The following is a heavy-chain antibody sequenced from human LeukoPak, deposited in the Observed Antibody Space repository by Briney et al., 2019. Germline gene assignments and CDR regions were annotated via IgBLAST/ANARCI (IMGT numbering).Heavy chain of an antibody. Sequence: SETLSLTCAVYGGSFSDYRWSWIRQPPGKGLEWIGEINHSGSTNYNPSLKSRVTISVDTSKNQFSLKLNSVTAADTAVYYCARDSSGWYRWFDPWGQGTLVTVSS. J-gene: IGHJ5*02. V-gene: IGHV4-34*01. CDR1: GGSFSDYR. CDR2: INHSGST. CDR3: ARDSSGWYRWFDP. D-gene: IGHD6-19*01.